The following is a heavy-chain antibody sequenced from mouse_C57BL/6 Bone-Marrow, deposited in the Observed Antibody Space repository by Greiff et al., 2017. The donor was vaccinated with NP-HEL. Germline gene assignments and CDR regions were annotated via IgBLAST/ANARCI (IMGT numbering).Heavy chain of an antibody. CDR2: IDPSDSYT. CDR1: GYTFTSYW. Sequence: QVQLKESGAELVKPGASVKLSCKASGYTFTSYWMQWVKQRPGQGLEWIGEIDPSDSYTNYNQKFKGKATLTVDTSASTAYMQLSSLTSEDSAVYYCARRGLITTVVDYLDYWGQGTTLTVSS. D-gene: IGHD1-1*01. CDR3: ARRGLITTVVDYLDY. J-gene: IGHJ2*01. V-gene: IGHV1-50*01.